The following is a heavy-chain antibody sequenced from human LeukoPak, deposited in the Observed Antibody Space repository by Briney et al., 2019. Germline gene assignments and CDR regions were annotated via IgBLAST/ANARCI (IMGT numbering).Heavy chain of an antibody. CDR3: ARDTGPNTLDY. J-gene: IGHJ4*02. CDR2: MNQDGSEE. V-gene: IGHV3-7*01. Sequence: GGSLRLSCTASGFTFSTYWMSWVRQAPGKGLEWVANMNQDGSEEYYVDSVKGRFTISRDNAKNSVYLQMNSLRDEDTGVYYCARDTGPNTLDYWGQGTLVTVSS. D-gene: IGHD5-18*01. CDR1: GFTFSTYW.